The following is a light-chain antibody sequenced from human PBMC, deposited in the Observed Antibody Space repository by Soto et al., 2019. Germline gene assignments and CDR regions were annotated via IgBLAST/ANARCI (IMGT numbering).Light chain of an antibody. CDR1: QSISSW. CDR3: QQYNSYSQYT. V-gene: IGKV1-5*01. J-gene: IGKJ2*01. Sequence: DIQMTQSPSTLSASVGDRITITCRASQSISSWLAWYQQKPGKAPKLLIYDASSLESGVPSRFSGSGLGTEFTLTISSLQPDDFATYYCQQYNSYSQYTFGQGTKVEIK. CDR2: DAS.